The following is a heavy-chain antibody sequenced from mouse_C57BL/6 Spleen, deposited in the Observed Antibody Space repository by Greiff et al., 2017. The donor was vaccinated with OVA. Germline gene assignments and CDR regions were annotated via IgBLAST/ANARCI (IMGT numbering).Heavy chain of an antibody. D-gene: IGHD6-2*01. V-gene: IGHV3-6*01. CDR1: GYSITSGYY. J-gene: IGHJ4*01. Sequence: EVKLVESGPGLVKPSQSLSLTCSVTGYSITSGYYWNWIRQFPGNKLEWMGYISYDGSNNYNPSLKNRISITRDTSKNQLFLKLNSVTTEDTATYYCARDLWDWGQGTSVTVSS. CDR2: ISYDGSN. CDR3: ARDLWD.